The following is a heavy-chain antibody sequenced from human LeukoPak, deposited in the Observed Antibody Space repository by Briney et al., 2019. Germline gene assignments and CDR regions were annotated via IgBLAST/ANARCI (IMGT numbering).Heavy chain of an antibody. CDR2: IYYSRST. V-gene: IGHV4-31*03. CDR3: ARGRRYYGSRSTFYFDY. J-gene: IGHJ4*02. Sequence: SQTLSLTCTVSGGSISSGGYYWSWIRQHPGKGLEWIGYIYYSRSTYYNPSLKSRVTISVDTSKNQFSLKLSSVTAADTAVYYCARGRRYYGSRSTFYFDYWGQGTLVTVSS. D-gene: IGHD3-10*01. CDR1: GGSISSGGYY.